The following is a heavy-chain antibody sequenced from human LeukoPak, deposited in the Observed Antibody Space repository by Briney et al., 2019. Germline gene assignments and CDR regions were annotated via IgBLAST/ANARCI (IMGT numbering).Heavy chain of an antibody. J-gene: IGHJ5*02. V-gene: IGHV4-39*07. CDR2: IYYSGST. CDR1: GASISRSNYY. CDR3: ARSHWGPYGSRIANWFDP. D-gene: IGHD6-13*01. Sequence: SETLSLTCTVSGASISRSNYYWGWIRQPPGKGLEWIGSIYYSGSTYYNPSLKSRVTISVDTSKNQFSLKLSSVTAADTAVYYCARSHWGPYGSRIANWFDPWGQGTLVTVPS.